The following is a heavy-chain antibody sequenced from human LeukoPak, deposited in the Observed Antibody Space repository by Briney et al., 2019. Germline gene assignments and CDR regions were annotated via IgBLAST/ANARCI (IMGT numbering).Heavy chain of an antibody. CDR1: GFTFSNDW. V-gene: IGHV3-74*01. J-gene: IGHJ4*02. CDR3: ARGRGGSYHY. CDR2: INTDGSTT. Sequence: GGSLRLSCAASGFTFSNDWMHWVRQAPGKGLVWVSRINTDGSTTTYADSVKGRFTISRDNAKNALYLQMNSLRVEDTAVYYCARGRGGSYHYWGQGTLVTVSS. D-gene: IGHD1-26*01.